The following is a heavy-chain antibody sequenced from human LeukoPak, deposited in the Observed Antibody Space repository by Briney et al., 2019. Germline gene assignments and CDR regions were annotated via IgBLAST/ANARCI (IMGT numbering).Heavy chain of an antibody. D-gene: IGHD3-10*01. Sequence: PGGSLRLSCAASGFTFSSYTMHWVRQAPGKGLEWVSVIYRGGNTYYADSVKGRFTISRDNSKNTLYLQMNSLRAEDTAVYYCARLWFGELAFDYWGQGTLVTVSS. CDR3: ARLWFGELAFDY. CDR1: GFTFSSYT. V-gene: IGHV3-66*01. J-gene: IGHJ4*02. CDR2: IYRGGNT.